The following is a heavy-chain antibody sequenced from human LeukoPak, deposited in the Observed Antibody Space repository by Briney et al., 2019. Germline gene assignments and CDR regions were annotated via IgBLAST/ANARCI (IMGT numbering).Heavy chain of an antibody. CDR1: GYTFTGHY. V-gene: IGHV1-2*02. CDR2: INPNIGDT. J-gene: IGHJ4*02. CDR3: ARAVDTAFPLNDYYFDY. D-gene: IGHD5-18*01. Sequence: ASVKVSCKASGYTFTGHYLHWVRQAPGQGLEWMGWINPNIGDTNYAQKFQGRVTMTRDTSISTAYMELSRLRSDDTAVYYCARAVDTAFPLNDYYFDYWGQGTLVTVSS.